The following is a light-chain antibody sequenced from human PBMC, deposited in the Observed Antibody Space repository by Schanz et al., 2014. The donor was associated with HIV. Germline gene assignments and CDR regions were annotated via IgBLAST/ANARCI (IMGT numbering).Light chain of an antibody. J-gene: IGLJ3*02. CDR3: AAWDDSLKGWV. CDR1: SSNIGRNT. V-gene: IGLV1-44*01. Sequence: QPVLTQPPSASGTPGQRVTISCSGSSSNIGRNTVNWYQQLPGTAPKLLIYSNNQRPSGVPDRFFGSKSGTSASLAISGLQSEDEADYYCAAWDDSLKGWVFGGGTKLTVL. CDR2: SNN.